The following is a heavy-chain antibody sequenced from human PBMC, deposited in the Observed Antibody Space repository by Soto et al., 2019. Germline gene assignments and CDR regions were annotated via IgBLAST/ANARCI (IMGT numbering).Heavy chain of an antibody. V-gene: IGHV4-34*01. CDR1: GGYISGYY. J-gene: IGHJ5*02. CDR3: ARVPQHYDFWSGYFNWFDP. Sequence: IMSHPRGVYGGYISGYYWCWIRQTPGKGLEWIGEINHSGSTNYNPSLKSRVTISVDTSKNQFSLKLSSVTAADTAVYYCARVPQHYDFWSGYFNWFDPWGQGTLVTVSS. D-gene: IGHD3-3*01. CDR2: INHSGST.